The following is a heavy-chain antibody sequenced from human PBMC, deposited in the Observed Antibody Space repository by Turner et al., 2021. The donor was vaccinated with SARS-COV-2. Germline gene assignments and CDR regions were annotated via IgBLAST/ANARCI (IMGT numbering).Heavy chain of an antibody. CDR1: GFIFDDYA. CDR2: ISWNSDSI. D-gene: IGHD2-8*02. V-gene: IGHV3-9*01. CDR3: AKDSGVDDTGTLGY. Sequence: EVQLVESGGGLVQPGRSLRLSCAASGFIFDDYAMHWVRQAPGKGLEWVSGISWNSDSIGYADSVKGRFTISRDNAKNSLYLQMNSLRAEDTALYYCAKDSGVDDTGTLGYWGQGTLVTVSS. J-gene: IGHJ4*02.